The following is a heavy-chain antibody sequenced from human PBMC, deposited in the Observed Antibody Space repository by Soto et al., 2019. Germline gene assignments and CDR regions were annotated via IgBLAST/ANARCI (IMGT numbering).Heavy chain of an antibody. Sequence: GGSLRLSCAASGFTFDDYAMHWVRQAPGKGLEWVSGISWNSGSIGYADSVKGRFTISRDNAKNSLYLQMNSLRAEDTALYYCAGYAVAGPIYWGQGTLVTVSS. CDR3: AGYAVAGPIY. V-gene: IGHV3-9*01. CDR2: ISWNSGSI. CDR1: GFTFDDYA. D-gene: IGHD6-19*01. J-gene: IGHJ4*02.